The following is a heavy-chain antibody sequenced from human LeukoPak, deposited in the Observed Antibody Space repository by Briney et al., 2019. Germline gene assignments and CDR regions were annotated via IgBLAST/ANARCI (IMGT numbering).Heavy chain of an antibody. J-gene: IGHJ4*02. Sequence: GGSLRLSCAASGFTVSSNYMSWVRQAPGKGLEWVSIIYGGGSTYYADSVKGRFTISRDNSKNTLFLQMNSLNSLRAEDTAVYYCAKDVGLGEYYFDYWGQGTLITVSS. CDR3: AKDVGLGEYYFDY. D-gene: IGHD3-16*01. CDR1: GFTVSSNY. V-gene: IGHV3-53*01. CDR2: IYGGGST.